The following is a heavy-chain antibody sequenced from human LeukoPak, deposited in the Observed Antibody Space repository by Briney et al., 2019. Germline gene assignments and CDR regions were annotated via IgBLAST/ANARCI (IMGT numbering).Heavy chain of an antibody. D-gene: IGHD3-22*01. CDR1: GFTFSSYW. Sequence: GGSPRLSCAASGFTFSSYWMYWVRQAPGKGLVCVSRINSDGSSTSYADSVKGRFTISRDNSKNTLYLEMNSLRAEDTAVYYCARDLVFYMIVPSGPFDYWGQGTLVTVSS. CDR2: INSDGSST. J-gene: IGHJ4*02. V-gene: IGHV3-74*01. CDR3: ARDLVFYMIVPSGPFDY.